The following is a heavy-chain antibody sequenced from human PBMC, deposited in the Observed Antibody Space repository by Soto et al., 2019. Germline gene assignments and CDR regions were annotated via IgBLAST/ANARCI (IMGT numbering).Heavy chain of an antibody. V-gene: IGHV3-74*02. J-gene: IGHJ6*03. CDR2: INSDGSVS. D-gene: IGHD2-15*01. CDR1: GFTFSNYW. Sequence: EVQLVESGGGLVQPGGSLRLSCAASGFTFSNYWMYWVRQAPGKGLEWVSRINSDGSVSSHADSVKGRLTISRDNVKNTLYLHRDSLRAEDTAVYYCARVDCVGGTCYSLAGSFYYYMDVWGKGTTVTVFS. CDR3: ARVDCVGGTCYSLAGSFYYYMDV.